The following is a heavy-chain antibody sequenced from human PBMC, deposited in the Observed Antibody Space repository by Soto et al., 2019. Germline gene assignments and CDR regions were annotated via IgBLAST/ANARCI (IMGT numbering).Heavy chain of an antibody. CDR2: IYSGGST. CDR1: GFTVSSNY. J-gene: IGHJ6*02. Sequence: GGSLRLSCAASGFTVSSNYMSWVRQAPGKGLEWVSVIYSGGSTYYADSVKGRFTISRDNSKNTLYLQMNSLRAEDTAVYYCARDVRYYYGSGSYGHGMDVWGQGTTVTVSS. D-gene: IGHD3-10*01. CDR3: ARDVRYYYGSGSYGHGMDV. V-gene: IGHV3-53*01.